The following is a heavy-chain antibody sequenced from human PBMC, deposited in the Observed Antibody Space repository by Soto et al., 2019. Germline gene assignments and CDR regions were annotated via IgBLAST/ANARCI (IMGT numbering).Heavy chain of an antibody. J-gene: IGHJ4*02. CDR2: IYYSGST. CDR3: ARDRRFDY. V-gene: IGHV4-59*01. Sequence: SETLPLTCTVSGGSISSYYWSWIRQPPGKGLEWIGYIYYSGSTNYNPSLKSRVTISVDTSKNQFSLKLSSVTAADTAVYYCARDRRFDYWGQGTLVTVSS. CDR1: GGSISSYY.